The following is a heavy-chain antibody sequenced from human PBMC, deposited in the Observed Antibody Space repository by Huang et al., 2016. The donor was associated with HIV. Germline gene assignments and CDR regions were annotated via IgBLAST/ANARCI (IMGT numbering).Heavy chain of an antibody. Sequence: QVQLVQSGAEVKKPGSSVKVSCKASGGTLRSYAISWVRQAPGQGLEWMGGIITRFCTANYAKRFQGRVTLTADESTSTVYMELRSLRFEDTAVYYCARDYFDDRLLGFDHWGLGTLVTISS. CDR2: IITRFCTA. CDR1: GGTLRSYA. D-gene: IGHD3-22*01. J-gene: IGHJ4*02. V-gene: IGHV1-69*13. CDR3: ARDYFDDRLLGFDH.